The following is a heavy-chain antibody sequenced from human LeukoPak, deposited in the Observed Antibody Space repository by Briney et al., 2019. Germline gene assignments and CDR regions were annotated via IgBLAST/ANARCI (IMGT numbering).Heavy chain of an antibody. CDR2: ISSSSSYI. Sequence: GGSLRLSCAASGFTFSSYSMNWVRQAPGKGLEWVSSISSSSSYIYYADSVKGRFTISRDNPKTSLYLQMNSLRAEDTAVYYCARGGYSSSRRFDYWGQGTLVTVSS. V-gene: IGHV3-21*01. CDR3: ARGGYSSSRRFDY. D-gene: IGHD6-13*01. J-gene: IGHJ4*02. CDR1: GFTFSSYS.